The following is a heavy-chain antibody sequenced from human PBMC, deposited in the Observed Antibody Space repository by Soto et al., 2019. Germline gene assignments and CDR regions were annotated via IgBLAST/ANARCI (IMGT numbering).Heavy chain of an antibody. J-gene: IGHJ4*02. Sequence: QVQLQESGPGLVKPSQTLSLTCTVSGGSISSGDYYWSWIRQPPGKGLEWIGYIYYSGSTYYNPSLRRRVTISVDTSKNQFSLKLRSVTAADTAVYYCARDKGDSSGGDGDYWGQGTLVTVSS. CDR1: GGSISSGDYY. CDR3: ARDKGDSSGGDGDY. CDR2: IYYSGST. V-gene: IGHV4-30-4*01. D-gene: IGHD3-22*01.